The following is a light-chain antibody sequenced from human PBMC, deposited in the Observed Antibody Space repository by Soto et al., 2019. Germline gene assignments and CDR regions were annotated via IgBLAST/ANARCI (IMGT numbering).Light chain of an antibody. CDR1: SSNIGNNY. V-gene: IGLV1-51*02. CDR3: GTWDSSLSALV. J-gene: IGLJ1*01. CDR2: ENN. Sequence: QSVLTQPPSVSAAPGQKVTISCSGRSSNIGNNYVSWYQQLPGTAPKLLIYENNKRPSGIPDRFSGSKSGTSATLGITGLQTGDEADYYCGTWDSSLSALVFGTGTKLTVL.